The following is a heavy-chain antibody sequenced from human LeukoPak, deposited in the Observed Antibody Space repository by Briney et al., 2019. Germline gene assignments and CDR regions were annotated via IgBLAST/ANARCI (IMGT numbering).Heavy chain of an antibody. CDR3: AREYGDYVYGYYYYGMDV. D-gene: IGHD4-17*01. CDR1: GGSISSYY. Sequence: SETLSLTCTVSGGSISSYYWSWIRQPAGKGLEWIGRIYTSGSTNYNPSLKSRVTMSVDTSKNQFSLKLSSATAADTAVYYCAREYGDYVYGYYYYGMDVWGQGTTVTVSS. CDR2: IYTSGST. V-gene: IGHV4-4*07. J-gene: IGHJ6*02.